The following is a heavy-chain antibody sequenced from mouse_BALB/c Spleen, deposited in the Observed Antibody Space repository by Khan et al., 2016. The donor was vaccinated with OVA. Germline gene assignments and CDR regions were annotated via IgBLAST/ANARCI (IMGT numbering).Heavy chain of an antibody. CDR3: ARSLGSMDY. J-gene: IGHJ4*01. V-gene: IGHV1-7*01. CDR2: INPSTGYT. Sequence: QMQLEESGAELAKPGASVKMSCKASGYTFTSYWMHWVKQRPGQGLEWIGYINPSTGYTEYNQKFKDKATLTTDKSSSTAYMQLSSLTSEDSAVYCCARSLGSMDYWGQGTSVTVAS. CDR1: GYTFTSYW. D-gene: IGHD4-1*01.